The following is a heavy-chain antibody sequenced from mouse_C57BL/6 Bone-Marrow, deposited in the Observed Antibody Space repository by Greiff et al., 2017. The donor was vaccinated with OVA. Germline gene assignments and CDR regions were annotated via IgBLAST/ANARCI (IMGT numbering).Heavy chain of an antibody. Sequence: EVHLVESGGGLVQPGGSLKLSCAASGFTFSDYGMAWVRQAPRKGPEWVAFISNLAYSIYYADTVTGRFTISRENAKNTLYLEMSSLRSEDTAMYYCARHGTVVTDAMDYWGQGTSVTVSS. V-gene: IGHV5-15*01. J-gene: IGHJ4*01. CDR1: GFTFSDYG. CDR2: ISNLAYSI. CDR3: ARHGTVVTDAMDY. D-gene: IGHD1-1*01.